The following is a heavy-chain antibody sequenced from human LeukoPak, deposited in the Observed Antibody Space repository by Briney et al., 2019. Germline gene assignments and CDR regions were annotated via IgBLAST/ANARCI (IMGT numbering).Heavy chain of an antibody. CDR2: IYYSGST. CDR3: ARHYDFIRDV. V-gene: IGHV4-39*01. Sequence: SETLSLTCTVSGGSISSSSYYWGWIRQPPGKGLEWIGSIYYSGSTYYNPSLKSRVTISVDTSKNQFSLKLSSVTAADTAVYYCARHYDFIRDVWGKGTTVTVSS. J-gene: IGHJ6*04. CDR1: GGSISSSSYY. D-gene: IGHD3-3*01.